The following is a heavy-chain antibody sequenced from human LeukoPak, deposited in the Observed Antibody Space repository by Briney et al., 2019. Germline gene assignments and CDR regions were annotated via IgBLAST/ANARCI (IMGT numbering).Heavy chain of an antibody. CDR2: IYYSGST. V-gene: IGHV4-59*01. CDR3: ARVASQVYYDSSFYFDY. J-gene: IGHJ4*02. Sequence: PSETLSLTCTVSGGSISSYYWSWIRQPPGKGLEWIGYIYYSGSTNYNPSLKSRVTISVDTSKNQFSLKLSSVTAADTAVYYCARVASQVYYDSSFYFDYWGQGTLVTVSS. CDR1: GGSISSYY. D-gene: IGHD3-22*01.